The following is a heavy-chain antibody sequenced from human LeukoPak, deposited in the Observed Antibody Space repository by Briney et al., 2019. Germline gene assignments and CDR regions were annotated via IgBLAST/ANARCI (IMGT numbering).Heavy chain of an antibody. CDR3: ARHLRVSPIVADY. V-gene: IGHV4-59*08. J-gene: IGHJ4*02. CDR2: IYYSGST. D-gene: IGHD6-25*01. Sequence: ASETLSLTCTVSGVSISSYYWRWIRQPPGKGLEWIGYIYYSGSTNYNPSLKSRVTISVDTSKNQFSLKLSCVTAADTAVYYCARHLRVSPIVADYWGQGTLVTVSS. CDR1: GVSISSYY.